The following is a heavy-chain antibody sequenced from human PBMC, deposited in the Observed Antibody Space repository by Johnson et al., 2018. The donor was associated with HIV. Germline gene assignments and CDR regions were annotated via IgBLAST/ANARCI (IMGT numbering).Heavy chain of an antibody. V-gene: IGHV3-30*18. J-gene: IGHJ3*02. CDR3: AKDQYCTGGVCYSGAFDI. CDR2: ISYDGSNK. CDR1: GFIFSVYW. D-gene: IGHD2-8*02. Sequence: QVQLVESGGGLVQPGGSRRLSCAASGFIFSVYWMTWVRQAPGQGLEWVAVISYDGSNKYCADSVKGRFTIYRDNSKKTLYLQMNSLRAEDTAVYYCAKDQYCTGGVCYSGAFDIWGQGTMVTVSS.